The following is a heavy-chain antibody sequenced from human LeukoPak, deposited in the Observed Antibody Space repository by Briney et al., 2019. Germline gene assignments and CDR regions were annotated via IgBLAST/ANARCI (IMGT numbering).Heavy chain of an antibody. CDR3: AKAAVAGTYYYYYMDV. CDR1: GYSFTSYW. Sequence: GESLKISCKGSGYSFTSYWIGWVRQVPGKGLEWMGIIYPGDSDTRYSPSFQGQVTISADKSISTAYLQWSSLKASDTAMYYCAKAAVAGTYYYYYMDVWGKGTTVTVSS. D-gene: IGHD6-19*01. CDR2: IYPGDSDT. V-gene: IGHV5-51*01. J-gene: IGHJ6*03.